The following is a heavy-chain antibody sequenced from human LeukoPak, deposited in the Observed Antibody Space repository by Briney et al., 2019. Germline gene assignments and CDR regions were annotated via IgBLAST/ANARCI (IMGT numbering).Heavy chain of an antibody. Sequence: SETLSLTCTVSGGSISNYYWTWIRQPPRKGLECIGYIYYSGSTNYNPSLKSRVTISVDTSKNQFSLKLSSVTAADTAVYYCARTEYYDMGAFDIWGQGTMVTVSS. CDR1: GGSISNYY. V-gene: IGHV4-59*08. CDR3: ARTEYYDMGAFDI. D-gene: IGHD3-22*01. J-gene: IGHJ3*02. CDR2: IYYSGST.